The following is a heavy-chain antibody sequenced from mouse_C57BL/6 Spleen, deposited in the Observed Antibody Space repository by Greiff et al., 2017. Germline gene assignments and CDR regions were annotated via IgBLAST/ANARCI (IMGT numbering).Heavy chain of an antibody. Sequence: QVHVKQPGAELVKPGASVKMSCKASGYTFTSYWITWVKQRPGQGLEWIGDIYPGSGSTNYNEKFKSKATLTVDTSSSTAYMQLSSLTSEDSAVYYWARGYGSSHRYFDVWGTGTTVTVSS. D-gene: IGHD1-1*01. J-gene: IGHJ1*03. CDR2: IYPGSGST. CDR1: GYTFTSYW. CDR3: ARGYGSSHRYFDV. V-gene: IGHV1-55*01.